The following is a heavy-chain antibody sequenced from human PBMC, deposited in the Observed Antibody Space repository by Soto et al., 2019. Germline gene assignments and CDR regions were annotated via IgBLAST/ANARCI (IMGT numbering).Heavy chain of an antibody. Sequence: GGSLRLSCAASGFTFSSYGMHWVRQAPGKGLEWVAVISYDGSNKYYADSVKGRFTISRDNSKNTLYLQMISLRAEDKAADYCAKDPGDSSGLPPLTDYWGQGTLVTVSS. J-gene: IGHJ4*02. CDR3: AKDPGDSSGLPPLTDY. CDR2: ISYDGSNK. CDR1: GFTFSSYG. D-gene: IGHD6-19*01. V-gene: IGHV3-30*18.